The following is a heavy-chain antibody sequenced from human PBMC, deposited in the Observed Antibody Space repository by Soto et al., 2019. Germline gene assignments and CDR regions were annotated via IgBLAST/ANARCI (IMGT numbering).Heavy chain of an antibody. J-gene: IGHJ3*01. D-gene: IGHD3-16*01. CDR1: GGSISSGGYY. CDR2: ISYSGST. CDR3: GIVDMITFGGITGPNDAFDR. Sequence: PSETLSLTCTLSGGSISSGGYYLSWIRQHPETGMERIGHISYSGSTYYNTSLKSRVTISVDTSRNQFSLIVNSVTVADTAVYYCGIVDMITFGGITGPNDAFDRWGQGKMVTVSS. V-gene: IGHV4-31*03.